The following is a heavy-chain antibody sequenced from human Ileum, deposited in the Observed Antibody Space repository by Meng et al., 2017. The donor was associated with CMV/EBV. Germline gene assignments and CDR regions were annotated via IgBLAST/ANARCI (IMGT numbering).Heavy chain of an antibody. CDR2: VNPKNGGI. Sequence: ASVKVSCKASGYTFSDYHMHWVRQAPGQGLEWMGWVNPKNGGIQYAQRFRGRVTMTRDTSTSTAFMELSSPRSDDTAVYYCARAHNDYWTGYLDGFDIWGQGTRVTVSS. CDR1: GYTFSDYH. D-gene: IGHD3/OR15-3a*01. CDR3: ARAHNDYWTGYLDGFDI. V-gene: IGHV1-2*02. J-gene: IGHJ3*02.